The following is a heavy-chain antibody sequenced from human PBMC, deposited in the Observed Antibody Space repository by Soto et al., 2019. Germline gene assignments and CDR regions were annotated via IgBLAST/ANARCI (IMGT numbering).Heavy chain of an antibody. J-gene: IGHJ2*01. CDR1: GASIGGFN. V-gene: IGHV4-4*07. CDR2: LNIAGTI. D-gene: IGHD6-13*01. CDR3: ARDRGEYTSSWFWYFSH. Sequence: SETLSLTCSVSGASIGGFNWNWVRQPAGKGPEWVGRLNIAGTINYNPSLKSRLTMSMDTSKNQISLHLRSVTAADTAIYYCARDRGEYTSSWFWYFSHWGHGTLVTVSS.